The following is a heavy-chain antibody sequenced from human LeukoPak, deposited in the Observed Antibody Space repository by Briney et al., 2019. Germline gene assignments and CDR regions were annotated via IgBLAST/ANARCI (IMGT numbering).Heavy chain of an antibody. Sequence: PGGSLRLSCAASGFTFSSYEMNWVRQAPGKGLEWVSYISSSGSTIYYADSVKGRFTITRDNAKNSLYLQMNSLRAEDTAVYYCARGTYYYDSSGYDYWGQGTLVTVSS. D-gene: IGHD3-22*01. V-gene: IGHV3-48*03. CDR2: ISSSGSTI. CDR3: ARGTYYYDSSGYDY. CDR1: GFTFSSYE. J-gene: IGHJ4*02.